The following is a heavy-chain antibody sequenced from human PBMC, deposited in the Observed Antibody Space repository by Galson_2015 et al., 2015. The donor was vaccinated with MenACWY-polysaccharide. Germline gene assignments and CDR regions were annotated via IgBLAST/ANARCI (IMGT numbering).Heavy chain of an antibody. J-gene: IGHJ6*02. CDR2: ISKSGDSI. V-gene: IGHV3-11*01. CDR1: GFSLGAWY. CDR3: ARGHYGLDV. Sequence: SLRLCCAASGFSLGAWYMSWIRQAPGKGLGWLSYISKSGDSIYYGDSVKGRLAISRDNAKNSLYLQLNSLEVEDTAIYYCARGHYGLDVWGQGTTVTVSS.